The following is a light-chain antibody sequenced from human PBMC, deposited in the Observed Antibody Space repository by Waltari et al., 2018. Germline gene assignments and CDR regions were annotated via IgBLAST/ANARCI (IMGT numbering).Light chain of an antibody. CDR3: SAYTKTGPFYV. CDR2: DVT. Sequence: QSALTQPASVSGSPGQSITIACTGTSSNVGCYDYVSWFQQHPDKAPKLIIYDVTERPSGISDRFSGSKSGNTASLTISGLQAEDEADYHCSAYTKTGPFYVFGTVTRVTVL. V-gene: IGLV2-14*03. CDR1: SSNVGCYDY. J-gene: IGLJ1*01.